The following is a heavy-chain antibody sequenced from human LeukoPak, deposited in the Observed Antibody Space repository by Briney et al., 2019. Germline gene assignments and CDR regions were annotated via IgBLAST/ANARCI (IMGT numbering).Heavy chain of an antibody. CDR1: RFTFSTYG. Sequence: GGSLRLSCAASRFTFSTYGMSWVRQAPGKGLEWVSSISGSGGSTNYADSVKGRFTISRDNAENSLYLQMNSLRAEDTAVYYCARKTGTTGEAFDYWGQGTQVTVSS. V-gene: IGHV3-23*01. CDR3: ARKTGTTGEAFDY. CDR2: ISGSGGST. J-gene: IGHJ4*02. D-gene: IGHD1-1*01.